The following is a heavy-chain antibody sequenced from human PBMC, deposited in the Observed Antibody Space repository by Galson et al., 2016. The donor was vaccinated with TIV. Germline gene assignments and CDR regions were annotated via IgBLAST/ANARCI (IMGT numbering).Heavy chain of an antibody. CDR1: GFGFRNYV. D-gene: IGHD1-26*01. CDR2: VSLSGAYT. J-gene: IGHJ3*01. Sequence: SLRLSCAASGFGFRNYVMNWVRLAPGKGLEWVSSVSLSGAYTYYADSVKGRFTISRDNSKYTLFLQLNSLTAGDTATYYCAKVGKSGDYSRDAFDVWGQGTVVTVSS. CDR3: AKVGKSGDYSRDAFDV. V-gene: IGHV3-23*01.